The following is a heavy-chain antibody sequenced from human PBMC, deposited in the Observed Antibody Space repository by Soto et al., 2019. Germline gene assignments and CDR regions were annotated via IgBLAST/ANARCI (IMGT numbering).Heavy chain of an antibody. CDR1: GGSISSGGYY. CDR3: ARDAFYCSSTSCYSYAFDI. CDR2: IYYSGST. V-gene: IGHV4-31*03. J-gene: IGHJ3*02. D-gene: IGHD2-2*01. Sequence: TLSLTCTVSGGSISSGGYYWSWIRQHPGKGLEWIGYIYYSGSTYYNPSPKSRVTISVDTSKNQFSLKLSSVTAADTAVYYCARDAFYCSSTSCYSYAFDIWGQGTMVTVSS.